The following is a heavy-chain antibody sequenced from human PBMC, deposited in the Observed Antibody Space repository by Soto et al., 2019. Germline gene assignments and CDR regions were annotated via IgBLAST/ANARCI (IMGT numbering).Heavy chain of an antibody. J-gene: IGHJ4*02. CDR1: GGSFGGYY. V-gene: IGHV4-34*01. CDR2: INHSGST. D-gene: IGHD4-4*01. Sequence: SETLSLTCAVYGGSFGGYYWSWIRQPPGKGLEWIGEINHSGSTNYNPSLKSRVTISVDTSKNQFSLKLSSVTAADTAVYYCARHDAAGYSPGWGDFDYWGLGTLVTVSS. CDR3: ARHDAAGYSPGWGDFDY.